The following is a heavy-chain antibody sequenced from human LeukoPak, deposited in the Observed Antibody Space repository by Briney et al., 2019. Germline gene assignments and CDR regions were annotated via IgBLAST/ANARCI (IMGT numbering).Heavy chain of an antibody. D-gene: IGHD1-26*01. CDR1: GGSISSYY. V-gene: IGHV4-59*01. CDR3: ASRESYSGSPNWFDP. J-gene: IGHJ5*02. CDR2: IYYSGST. Sequence: PSETLSLTCTVSGGSISSYYWSWIRQPPGKGLEWIGYIYYSGSTNYNPSLKSRVTISVDTSKNQFSLKLSSVTAADTAVYYCASRESYSGSPNWFDPWGQGTLVTASS.